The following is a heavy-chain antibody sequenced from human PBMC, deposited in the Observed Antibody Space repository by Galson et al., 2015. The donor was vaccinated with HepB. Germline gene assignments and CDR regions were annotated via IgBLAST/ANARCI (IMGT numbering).Heavy chain of an antibody. CDR3: ARAHTISFGEVFQPLTF. J-gene: IGHJ4*02. Sequence: SVKVSCKASGYTFTNYNIHWVRRAPGQSLEWMGWINIASGRTKYSQNFQGPVTITRDTSASTAYMELSRLRSEDAAVYYCARAHTISFGEVFQPLTFWGLGTLVTVSP. V-gene: IGHV1-3*04. CDR1: GYTFTNYN. D-gene: IGHD3-10*01. CDR2: INIASGRT.